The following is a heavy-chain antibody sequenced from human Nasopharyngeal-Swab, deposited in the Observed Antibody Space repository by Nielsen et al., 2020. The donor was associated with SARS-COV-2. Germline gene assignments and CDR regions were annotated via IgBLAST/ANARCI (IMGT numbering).Heavy chain of an antibody. CDR3: ARHKGYYDSSGYHRGYFQH. V-gene: IGHV4-39*01. J-gene: IGHJ1*01. Sequence: SCTVSGGSISSSSYYWGWIRQPPGKGLEWIGSIYYSGSTYYNPSLKSRVTISLDTSKNQFSLKLSSVTAADTAVYYCARHKGYYDSSGYHRGYFQHWGQGTLVTVSS. CDR2: IYYSGST. CDR1: GGSISSSSYY. D-gene: IGHD3-22*01.